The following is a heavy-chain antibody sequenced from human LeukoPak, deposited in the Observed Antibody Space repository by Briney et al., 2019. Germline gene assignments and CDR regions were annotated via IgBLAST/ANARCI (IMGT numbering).Heavy chain of an antibody. J-gene: IGHJ4*02. D-gene: IGHD5-12*01. CDR3: ARVVTGYSGYDFRGSGGNYFDS. CDR2: INPSGGST. V-gene: IGHV1-46*01. Sequence: ASVKVSCKASGYTFTSYYMHWVRQAPGQGLEWMGIINPSGGSTSYAQKFQGRVTMTRDTSTSTVYMELSSLSSEDTAVYYCARVVTGYSGYDFRGSGGNYFDSWGQGTLVTVSS. CDR1: GYTFTSYY.